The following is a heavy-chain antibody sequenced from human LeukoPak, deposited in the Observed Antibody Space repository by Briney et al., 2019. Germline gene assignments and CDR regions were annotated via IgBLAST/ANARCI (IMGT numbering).Heavy chain of an antibody. CDR3: ARVRYRLAETYIDY. D-gene: IGHD3-16*01. Sequence: ASVTVSFTASGYIFTVYYMHWVRQALGQGLEWMGWINPNSGDTNYAQKFQGRVTMTRDTSISTAYMELSRLRSDDTAVYYCARVRYRLAETYIDYWGQGTLVTVSS. V-gene: IGHV1-2*02. CDR1: GYIFTVYY. J-gene: IGHJ4*02. CDR2: INPNSGDT.